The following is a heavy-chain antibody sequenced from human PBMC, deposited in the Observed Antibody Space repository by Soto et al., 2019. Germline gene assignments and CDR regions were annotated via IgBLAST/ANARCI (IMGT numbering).Heavy chain of an antibody. V-gene: IGHV3-7*01. Sequence: EVQLVESGGGLVQPGGSLRLSCAASGFTFSRYWMSWVRQAPGKGLEWVASIKQDGSEKYYGDSVKGRFTISRDNAKNSLYLQMNCLRAEDRAVYYCARVPGTARWWDYWGQGTLVTVSS. CDR2: IKQDGSEK. CDR1: GFTFSRYW. D-gene: IGHD2-15*01. J-gene: IGHJ4*02. CDR3: ARVPGTARWWDY.